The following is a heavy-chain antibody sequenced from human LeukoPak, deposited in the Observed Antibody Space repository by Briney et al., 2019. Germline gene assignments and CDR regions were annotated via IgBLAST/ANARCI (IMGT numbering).Heavy chain of an antibody. V-gene: IGHV4-39*01. CDR3: ARILTTFDS. J-gene: IGHJ4*02. CDR2: FYYIGGT. D-gene: IGHD4-11*01. Sequence: KPSETLSLTCTVSRGSISSSSYYWGWIRQPPGKRLEWIGSFYYIGGTYYNPSFEGRVTISADSSKNQFSLKLTSVTAADTALYYCARILTTFDSWGQGTLVTVSS. CDR1: RGSISSSSYY.